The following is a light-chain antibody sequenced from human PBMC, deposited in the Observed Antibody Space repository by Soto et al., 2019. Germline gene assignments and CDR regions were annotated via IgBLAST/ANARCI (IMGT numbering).Light chain of an antibody. CDR2: DAS. CDR3: QQYESDLYT. CDR1: QSINSW. J-gene: IGKJ2*01. V-gene: IGKV1-5*01. Sequence: DIQMTQSPSTLSASAGDRVTITCRASQSINSWLAWYQQKPGKAPKLLIYDASKLESGVPSRFSGSGSGTEFTLTITSLQPDDFATYYCQQYESDLYTFGQGTKLEIK.